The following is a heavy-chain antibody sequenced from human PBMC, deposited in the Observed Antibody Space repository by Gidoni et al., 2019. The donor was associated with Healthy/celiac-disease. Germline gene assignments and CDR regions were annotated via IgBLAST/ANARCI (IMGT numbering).Heavy chain of an antibody. Sequence: VQLQQSCPGLVKPSQTLSLTCAISRHSLSRTSPSWNWIRPSPSRGLEWLGRTYYRSKWYNDYAVSVKSRITINPDTSKNQFSLQLNAVTPEDTAVYYCARDLDYYDSSGYPYRDDDYYGMDVWGQGTTVTVSS. V-gene: IGHV6-1*01. CDR1: RHSLSRTSPS. J-gene: IGHJ6*02. CDR3: ARDLDYYDSSGYPYRDDDYYGMDV. CDR2: TYYRSKWYN. D-gene: IGHD3-22*01.